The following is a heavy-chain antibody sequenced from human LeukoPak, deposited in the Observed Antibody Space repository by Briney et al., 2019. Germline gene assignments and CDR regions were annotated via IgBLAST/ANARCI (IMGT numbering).Heavy chain of an antibody. D-gene: IGHD3-16*01. CDR2: IRVGGGAS. Sequence: GGSLRLSCAASGFTFSSYAMHWVRQAPGKGLEWVSTIRVGGGASNYADSVKGRFTISRDDSESTLYLLMNSLRVEDTATYYCAKDPNGDYVGAFDFWGQGTLVTVSS. V-gene: IGHV3-23*01. CDR3: AKDPNGDYVGAFDF. J-gene: IGHJ3*01. CDR1: GFTFSSYA.